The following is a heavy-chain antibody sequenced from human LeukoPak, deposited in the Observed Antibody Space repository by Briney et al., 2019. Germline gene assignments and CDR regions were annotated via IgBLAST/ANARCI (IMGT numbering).Heavy chain of an antibody. CDR2: INGGGVNT. Sequence: GGSLRLSCAASGFTFSSYAMSWVRQAPGKGLEWVSTINGGGVNTHYADSVGGRFTISRDNSKNTLFLQMNSLRDEDTAVYYCAKDLYSNYGPADYWGQGNLVTAPS. D-gene: IGHD4-11*01. V-gene: IGHV3-23*01. CDR1: GFTFSSYA. J-gene: IGHJ4*02. CDR3: AKDLYSNYGPADY.